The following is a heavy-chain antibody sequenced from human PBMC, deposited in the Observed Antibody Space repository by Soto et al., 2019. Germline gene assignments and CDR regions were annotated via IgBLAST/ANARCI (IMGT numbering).Heavy chain of an antibody. CDR1: GGTFSSYA. CDR2: IIPIFGTA. Sequence: QVQLVQSGAEVKKPGSSVKVSCKASGGTFSSYAISWVRQAPGQGLEWMGGIIPIFGTANYAQKFQGRVTITADESTSTAYMELSSLRSEDTAVYYCARDLDSGNPVVPAAAGSTGFDYWGQGTLVTVSS. J-gene: IGHJ4*02. D-gene: IGHD2-2*01. V-gene: IGHV1-69*01. CDR3: ARDLDSGNPVVPAAAGSTGFDY.